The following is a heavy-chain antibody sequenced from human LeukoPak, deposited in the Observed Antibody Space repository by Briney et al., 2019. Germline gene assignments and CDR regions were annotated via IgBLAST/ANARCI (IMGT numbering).Heavy chain of an antibody. Sequence: GASVKVSCKTSGYTFTSHYMHWVRQAPGQGLEWMGVINPSDHFTRYAQKFQGRVTITADKSTSTAYMELSSLRSEDTAVYYCAREVSNYDILTGYEMVLDYWGQGTLVTVSS. D-gene: IGHD3-9*01. J-gene: IGHJ4*02. CDR2: INPSDHFT. V-gene: IGHV1-46*01. CDR3: AREVSNYDILTGYEMVLDY. CDR1: GYTFTSHY.